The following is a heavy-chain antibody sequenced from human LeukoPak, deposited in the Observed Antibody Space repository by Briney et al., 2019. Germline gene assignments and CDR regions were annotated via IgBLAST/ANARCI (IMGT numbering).Heavy chain of an antibody. CDR1: GYTFTSYD. J-gene: IGHJ5*02. D-gene: IGHD2-2*01. Sequence: ASVMVSCKASGYTFTSYDINWVRQATGQGLEWMGWMNPNSGNTGYAQKFQGRVTITRNTSISTAYMELSSLRSEDTAVYYCARGGPYQLLLDGFDPWGQGTLVTVSS. V-gene: IGHV1-8*03. CDR2: MNPNSGNT. CDR3: ARGGPYQLLLDGFDP.